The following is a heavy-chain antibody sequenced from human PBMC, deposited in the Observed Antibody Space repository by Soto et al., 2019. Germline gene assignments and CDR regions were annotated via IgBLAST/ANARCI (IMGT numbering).Heavy chain of an antibody. CDR1: GGSISSGGFY. Sequence: SETLSLTCTVSGGSISSGGFYWSWIRQHPGKGLEWIGYIFSSGSTYYNPSLRSRVTISVDTSKNQFSLKLSSVTAADTALYYCARGRGGYDSSFDYWGQGTQVTVSS. CDR2: IFSSGST. CDR3: ARGRGGYDSSFDY. V-gene: IGHV4-61*08. D-gene: IGHD5-12*01. J-gene: IGHJ4*02.